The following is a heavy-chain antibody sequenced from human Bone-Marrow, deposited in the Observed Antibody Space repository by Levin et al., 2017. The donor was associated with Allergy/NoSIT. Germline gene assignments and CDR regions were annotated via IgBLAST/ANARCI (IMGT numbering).Heavy chain of an antibody. V-gene: IGHV4-39*07. D-gene: IGHD2-21*02. CDR3: AGSLDCGAACPFDP. CDR1: GDSIKRSDFF. J-gene: IGHJ5*02. CDR2: TSYSGRT. Sequence: KASETLSLTCSVSGDSIKRSDFFWGWIRRPPGKGLEWIASTSYSGRTYQSPSLRSRVTISLDASKNQFSLSLNFVTAADTALYYCAGSLDCGAACPFDPWGQGIFVTVSS.